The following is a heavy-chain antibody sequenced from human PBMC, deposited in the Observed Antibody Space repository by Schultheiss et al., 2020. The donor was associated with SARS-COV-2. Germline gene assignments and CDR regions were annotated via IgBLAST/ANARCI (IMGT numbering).Heavy chain of an antibody. Sequence: GESLKISCAASGFTFSSYSMNWVRQAPGKGLEWVSAISGSGGSTYYADSVKGRFTISRDNSKNTLYLQMNSLRAEDTAVYYCAREARGARKSFDYWGQGTLVTVSS. J-gene: IGHJ4*02. CDR1: GFTFSSYS. CDR3: AREARGARKSFDY. V-gene: IGHV3-23*01. D-gene: IGHD1-26*01. CDR2: ISGSGGST.